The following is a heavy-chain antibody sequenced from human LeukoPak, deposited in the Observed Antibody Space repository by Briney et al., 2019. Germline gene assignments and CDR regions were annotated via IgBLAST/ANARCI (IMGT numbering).Heavy chain of an antibody. CDR3: ARETPVVGDAFDI. D-gene: IGHD2-2*01. V-gene: IGHV1-2*02. J-gene: IGHJ3*02. Sequence: ASVKVSCKASGYTFTGYYMHWVRQAPGQGLEWMGWINPNSGGTNYAQKFQGRVTMTRDTSISTAYMELSRLRSEDTAVYYCARETPVVGDAFDIWGQGTMVTVSS. CDR1: GYTFTGYY. CDR2: INPNSGGT.